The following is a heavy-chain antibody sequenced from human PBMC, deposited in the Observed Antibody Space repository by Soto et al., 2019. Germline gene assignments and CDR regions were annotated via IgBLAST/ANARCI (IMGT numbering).Heavy chain of an antibody. CDR2: ISWNTFTT. V-gene: IGHV3-9*01. CDR1: GFTFNDYA. J-gene: IGHJ3*02. D-gene: IGHD3-10*01. Sequence: EVQLVESGGGLVQPGMSLRLSCEASGFTFNDYAMHWVRQVPGKGLEWVSGISWNTFTTGYAESVEGRFTISRDNAKNSLYLQMNSLRDEDTALYYWAKDRQRGRFEEASLDMWGQGTMVTVSS. CDR3: AKDRQRGRFEEASLDM.